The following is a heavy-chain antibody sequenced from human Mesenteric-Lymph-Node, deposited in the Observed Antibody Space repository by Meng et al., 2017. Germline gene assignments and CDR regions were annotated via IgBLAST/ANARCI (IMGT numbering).Heavy chain of an antibody. CDR2: IGGTSGTI. J-gene: IGHJ4*01. D-gene: IGHD3-22*01. CDR3: ATQFTTTPHY. CDR1: GFTFSSYE. Sequence: TPCAASGFTFSSYEMNWVRQAPGKGLEFVSYIGGTSGTIYYADSVRGRFTISRDNAKSSLYLQMNSLRAEETAVYYCATQFTTTPHYWGQGTLVTVSS. V-gene: IGHV3-48*03.